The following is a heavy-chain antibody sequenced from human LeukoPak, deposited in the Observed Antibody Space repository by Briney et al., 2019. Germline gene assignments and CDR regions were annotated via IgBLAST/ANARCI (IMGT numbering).Heavy chain of an antibody. J-gene: IGHJ4*02. Sequence: ASVNVSCKASGYTFTSYAMHWVRQAPGQRLEWMGWINAGNGNTKYSQKFQGRVTITRDTSASTAYMELSSLRSEDTAVYYCARLMEEQWLSFDYWGQGTLVTVSS. D-gene: IGHD6-19*01. V-gene: IGHV1-3*01. CDR3: ARLMEEQWLSFDY. CDR1: GYTFTSYA. CDR2: INAGNGNT.